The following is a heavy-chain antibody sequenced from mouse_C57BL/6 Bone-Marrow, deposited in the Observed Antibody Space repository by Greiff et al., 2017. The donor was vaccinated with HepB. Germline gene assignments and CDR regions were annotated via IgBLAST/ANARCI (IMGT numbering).Heavy chain of an antibody. Sequence: QVQLQQSGAELVRPGASVTLSCKASGYTFTDYEMHWVKQTPVHGLEWIGAIDPETGGTAYNQKFKGKAILTADKSSSTAYMELRSLTSADSAVYYCTRDSYFYAMDYWGQGTSGTVSS. CDR1: GYTFTDYE. J-gene: IGHJ4*01. CDR3: TRDSYFYAMDY. D-gene: IGHD2-12*01. CDR2: IDPETGGT. V-gene: IGHV1-15*01.